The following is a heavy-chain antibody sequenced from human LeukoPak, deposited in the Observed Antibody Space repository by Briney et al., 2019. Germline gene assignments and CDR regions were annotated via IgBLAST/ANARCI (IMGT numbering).Heavy chain of an antibody. D-gene: IGHD3-9*01. J-gene: IGHJ4*02. CDR1: GGSFRSYS. V-gene: IGHV1-69*13. Sequence: SVKVSCKASGGSFRSYSISWVRQAPGQGLEWMGRITPIFATADYAPSFQGRFTITADESTTTAYMELSSLRSDDTALYYCAREHYDILTGRHSFLNFWGQGTLVTVSS. CDR3: AREHYDILTGRHSFLNF. CDR2: ITPIFATA.